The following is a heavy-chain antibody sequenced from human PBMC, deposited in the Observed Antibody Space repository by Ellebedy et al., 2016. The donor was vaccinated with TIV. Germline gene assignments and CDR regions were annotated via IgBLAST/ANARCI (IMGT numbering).Heavy chain of an antibody. D-gene: IGHD1-7*01. V-gene: IGHV3-30*03. Sequence: GESLKISXAASGFTFSSYGMHWVRQAPGKGLEWVAVISYDGSNKYYADSVKGRFTISRDNAKNSLYLQMNSLRAEDTALYYWARQRGGTGTTFDNWGQGTLVTVSS. CDR2: ISYDGSNK. CDR1: GFTFSSYG. J-gene: IGHJ4*02. CDR3: ARQRGGTGTTFDN.